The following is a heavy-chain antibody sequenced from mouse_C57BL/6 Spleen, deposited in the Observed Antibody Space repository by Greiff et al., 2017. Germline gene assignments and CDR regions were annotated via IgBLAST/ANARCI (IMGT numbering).Heavy chain of an antibody. CDR3: ARGSNYGSAMDY. J-gene: IGHJ4*01. CDR2: IYPGDGDT. V-gene: IGHV1-80*01. CDR1: GYAFSSYW. Sequence: ESGAELVKPGASVKISCKASGYAFSSYWMNWVKQRPGKGLEWIGQIYPGDGDTNYNGKFKGKATLTADKSSSTAYMQLSSLTSEDSAVYFCARGSNYGSAMDYWGQGTSVTVSS. D-gene: IGHD2-5*01.